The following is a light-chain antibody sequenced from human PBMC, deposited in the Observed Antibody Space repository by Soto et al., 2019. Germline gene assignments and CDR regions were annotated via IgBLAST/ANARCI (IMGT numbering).Light chain of an antibody. CDR3: QQHNNCPFS. CDR1: QGVTTS. CDR2: EVS. J-gene: IGKJ5*01. V-gene: IGKV3-15*01. Sequence: EILMTQYPSTLPASLGGRVTLSCRAGQGVTTSLAWYQQKSGQSPRLLIYEVSSMASGVPSRFSGTGSETDFTLTISSLQSEDFATYYCQQHNNCPFSFGPGTRLEI.